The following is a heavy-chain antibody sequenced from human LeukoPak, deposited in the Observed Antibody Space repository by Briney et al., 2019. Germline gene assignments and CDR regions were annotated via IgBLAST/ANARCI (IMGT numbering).Heavy chain of an antibody. CDR2: IYHTRST. Sequence: SETLSLTCDVSGGSISSGLYSWSWIRQPLGKGLEWIGYIYHTRSTYYNPSLKRRVTISVDTSKTHFSLRLSSVTAADTAVYYCARLQYCSGTSCYWFDPWGQGTLVTAS. D-gene: IGHD2-2*01. V-gene: IGHV4-30-2*01. CDR1: GGSISSGLYS. J-gene: IGHJ5*02. CDR3: ARLQYCSGTSCYWFDP.